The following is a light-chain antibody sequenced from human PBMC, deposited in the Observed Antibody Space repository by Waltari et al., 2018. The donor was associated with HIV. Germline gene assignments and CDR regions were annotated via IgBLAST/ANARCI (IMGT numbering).Light chain of an antibody. V-gene: IGLV8-61*01. J-gene: IGLJ3*02. CDR1: SGSVSASYC. Sequence: QTVVTQEPSFSVSPGGTVTLTCGLSSGSVSASYCPNWYQQTPGQAPRTLSHITNTRSSGVPDRFSGSILGNKAALTITGAQADDESVYYCALYMGGGIWVSGGGTKLTVL. CDR2: ITN. CDR3: ALYMGGGIWV.